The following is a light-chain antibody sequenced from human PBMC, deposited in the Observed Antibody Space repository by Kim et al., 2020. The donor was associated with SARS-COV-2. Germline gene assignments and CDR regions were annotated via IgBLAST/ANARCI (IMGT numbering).Light chain of an antibody. Sequence: GQRVTIACSGSSANIGSNYVYWYQQLPGTAPKLLIYRNNQRPSGGPDRFSGSKSGTSASLAISGLRSEDEADYYCAAWDDSLSGVVFGGGTQLTVL. CDR3: AAWDDSLSGVV. CDR2: RNN. J-gene: IGLJ2*01. V-gene: IGLV1-47*01. CDR1: SANIGSNY.